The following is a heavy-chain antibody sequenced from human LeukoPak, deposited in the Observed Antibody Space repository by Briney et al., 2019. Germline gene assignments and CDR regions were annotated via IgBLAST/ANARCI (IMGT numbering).Heavy chain of an antibody. CDR2: IGIRGDT. Sequence: PGGSLRLSCAASGFTFIDYDMHWVRQVIAKGPEWVSAIGIRGDTHYSGSVKGRFTISRENAESSLYLQMNSLRAEDTAVYYCARGGIQVSGIDEFDYWGQGTLVTVSS. D-gene: IGHD6-19*01. CDR1: GFTFIDYD. V-gene: IGHV3-13*01. CDR3: ARGGIQVSGIDEFDY. J-gene: IGHJ4*02.